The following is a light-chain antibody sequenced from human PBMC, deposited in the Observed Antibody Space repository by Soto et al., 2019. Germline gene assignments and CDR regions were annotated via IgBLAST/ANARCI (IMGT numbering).Light chain of an antibody. J-gene: IGKJ2*01. CDR2: KAS. CDR3: QQYNSYPYT. V-gene: IGKV1-5*03. Sequence: DIQMTQSPSTLSASVGDRVTITCRASQSISSWLAWYQQKPGKAPKLLIYKASSLETGVPSRVSGSGSVTEFTLTISSLQPDDFATYYCQQYNSYPYTFGQGTKLEIK. CDR1: QSISSW.